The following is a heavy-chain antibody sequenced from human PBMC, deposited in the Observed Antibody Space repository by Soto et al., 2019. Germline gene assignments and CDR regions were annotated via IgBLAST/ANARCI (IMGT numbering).Heavy chain of an antibody. CDR3: ARLRRLAD. CDR1: GFIFSSYW. Sequence: EVQLVESGGDLVQPGGSLRLSCAASGFIFSSYWMSWVRQAPGKGLEWVANIKQDGSERNYLDSVKGRFTISRDNAKNSLYLLMDRLRAEDTGVYYCARLRRLADWGQGTLVTVSS. V-gene: IGHV3-7*05. D-gene: IGHD6-25*01. CDR2: IKQDGSER. J-gene: IGHJ4*02.